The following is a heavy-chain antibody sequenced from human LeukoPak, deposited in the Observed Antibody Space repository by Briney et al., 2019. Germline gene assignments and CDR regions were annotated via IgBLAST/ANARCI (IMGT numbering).Heavy chain of an antibody. CDR3: ARDGVCNTFDY. J-gene: IGHJ4*02. CDR2: INPDGTTE. Sequence: GGSLRLSCAASESTFSSSWMTWVRQAPGKGLEWPGNINPDGTTENYVASVKGRFFFSRDNAKNSLYLHMNSLRVDDTAIYYCARDGVCNTFDYWGRGTLVTVSS. D-gene: IGHD2-8*01. CDR1: ESTFSSSW. V-gene: IGHV3-7*01.